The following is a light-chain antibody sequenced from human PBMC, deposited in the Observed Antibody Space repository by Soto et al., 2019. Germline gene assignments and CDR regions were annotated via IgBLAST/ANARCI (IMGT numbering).Light chain of an antibody. Sequence: ENVLTQSPGTLYLSPGERATVSCRASQSITGSYLAWYQQTPGQAPRLLIYGASSRATGVPDRFSGSGSGTDFTLTISRLEPEDFAVYYCQQYYSIPLTFGGGTKVDIK. CDR1: QSITGSY. CDR2: GAS. J-gene: IGKJ4*01. CDR3: QQYYSIPLT. V-gene: IGKV3-20*01.